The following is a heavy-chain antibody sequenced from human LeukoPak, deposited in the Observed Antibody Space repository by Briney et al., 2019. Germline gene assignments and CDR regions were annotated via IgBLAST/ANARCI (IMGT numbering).Heavy chain of an antibody. V-gene: IGHV1-69*04. D-gene: IGHD2-15*01. Sequence: SVKVSCKASGATLNTHEINWVRQAPGQGLEWMGRILPTFGVTHYAQKFQGRLTIMADKATNTAYMDLSSLTSEDTAVYYCAIILVAATLDYWGQGTLVTVSS. CDR2: ILPTFGVT. CDR1: GATLNTHE. CDR3: AIILVAATLDY. J-gene: IGHJ4*02.